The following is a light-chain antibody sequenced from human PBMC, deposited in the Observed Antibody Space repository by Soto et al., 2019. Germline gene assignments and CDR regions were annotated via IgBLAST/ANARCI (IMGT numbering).Light chain of an antibody. Sequence: DIQMTQSPSSLSASVGDRVTITCRASQSISSFLNWYQQKPGKAPKLLIYAASSLQSGVPSRFSGSGSVTDFTLTISSLQPEDFANYYCQQSYSTPPWTFGQGTKVDIK. CDR2: AAS. CDR3: QQSYSTPPWT. J-gene: IGKJ1*01. V-gene: IGKV1-39*01. CDR1: QSISSF.